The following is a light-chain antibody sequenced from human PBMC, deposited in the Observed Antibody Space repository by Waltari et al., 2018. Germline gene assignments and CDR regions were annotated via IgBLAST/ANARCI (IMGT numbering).Light chain of an antibody. CDR1: QSVTTY. CDR3: QQRSNWPRT. Sequence: ELVLTQSPDTLSLSPGERATLSCRADQSVTTYLAWYQQKPGQAPRVLIYSASNRATGVQARFSGSGSGTDFTLTISSLEPEDFAVYYCQQRSNWPRTFGQGTKVEVK. V-gene: IGKV3-11*01. CDR2: SAS. J-gene: IGKJ1*01.